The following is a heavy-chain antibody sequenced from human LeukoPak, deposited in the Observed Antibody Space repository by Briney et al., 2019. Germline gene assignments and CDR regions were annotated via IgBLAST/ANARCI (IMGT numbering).Heavy chain of an antibody. CDR3: ARVANGVCNT. V-gene: IGHV7-4-1*02. J-gene: IGHJ5*02. CDR2: INTNTGNP. Sequence: GASVRVSSKASGYTFTIYAMNWVRQAPGQGLEWMGWINTNTGNPTYAQGFTGRFVFSLDTSVSTAYLQISSLKAEDTAVYYCARVANGVCNTWGQGTLVTVSS. CDR1: GYTFTIYA. D-gene: IGHD2-8*01.